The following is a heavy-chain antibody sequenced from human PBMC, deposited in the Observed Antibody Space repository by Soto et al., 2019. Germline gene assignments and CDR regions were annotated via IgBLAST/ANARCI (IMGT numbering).Heavy chain of an antibody. Sequence: GGSLRLSCEGFGFTFSDYYISWIRQAPGKGLEWISYSSNSGTFSRYADSVKGRFSISRDNTKNLLYLQMNSLRAEDTAVYYCARSGDNYNRLDYWGQGTPVTVPQ. CDR1: GFTFSDYY. V-gene: IGHV3-11*06. CDR3: ARSGDNYNRLDY. CDR2: SSNSGTFS. J-gene: IGHJ4*02. D-gene: IGHD1-1*01.